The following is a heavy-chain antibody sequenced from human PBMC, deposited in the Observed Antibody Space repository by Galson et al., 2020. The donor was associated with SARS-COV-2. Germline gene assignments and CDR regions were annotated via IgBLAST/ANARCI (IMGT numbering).Heavy chain of an antibody. Sequence: PGGSLRLSCAASGLTFSSYTLNWVRQAPGKGLEWVSSISSGSNYIYYADSFKGRFTSSRDNAKNSLYLQINSLRAEDTAVYYCARYQGYFNLWGRGTLVTVSS. CDR2: ISSGSNYI. CDR3: ARYQGYFNL. CDR1: GLTFSSYT. J-gene: IGHJ2*01. V-gene: IGHV3-21*01.